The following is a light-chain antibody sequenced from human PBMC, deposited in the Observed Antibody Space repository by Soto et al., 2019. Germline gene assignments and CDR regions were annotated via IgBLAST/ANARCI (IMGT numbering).Light chain of an antibody. CDR1: QTVRDN. V-gene: IGKV3D-15*01. CDR2: GAT. Sequence: EVVMTQSPATLSVSPGERATLSCRASQTVRDNLGWYQQKPGQPPRLLIYGATTRATGIPARFSGSGPGTEFTLTISSLQSEDFAVYYCQQRSNWPRTFGQGTKVDIK. J-gene: IGKJ1*01. CDR3: QQRSNWPRT.